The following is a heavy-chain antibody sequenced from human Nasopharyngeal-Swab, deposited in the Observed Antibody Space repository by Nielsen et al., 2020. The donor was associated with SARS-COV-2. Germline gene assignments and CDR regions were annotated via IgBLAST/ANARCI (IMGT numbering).Heavy chain of an antibody. Sequence: GGSLRLSCAASGFTFSSYGMHWVRQAPGKGLEWVAVISYDGSNKYYADSVKGRFTISRDNSKNTLYLQMNSLRAEDTAVYYCARDGQSYGMDVWGQGTLVTVSS. V-gene: IGHV3-30*03. CDR3: ARDGQSYGMDV. CDR1: GFTFSSYG. CDR2: ISYDGSNK. J-gene: IGHJ6*02.